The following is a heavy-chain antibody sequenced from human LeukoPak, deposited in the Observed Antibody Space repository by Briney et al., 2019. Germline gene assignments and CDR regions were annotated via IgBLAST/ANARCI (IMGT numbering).Heavy chain of an antibody. D-gene: IGHD1-26*01. Sequence: PSETLSLTCTVSGGSISSYYWSWIRQPPGKGLEWIGYIYYSGSTNYNPSLKSRVTISVDTSKNQLSLKLTSVTAADTAVYYCARGGNYWPQWWFDPWGRGTLVSVSS. J-gene: IGHJ5*02. CDR3: ARGGNYWPQWWFDP. V-gene: IGHV4-59*01. CDR2: IYYSGST. CDR1: GGSISSYY.